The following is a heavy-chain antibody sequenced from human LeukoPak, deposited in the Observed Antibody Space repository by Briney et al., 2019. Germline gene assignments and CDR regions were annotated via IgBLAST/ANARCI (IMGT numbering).Heavy chain of an antibody. CDR3: ARGSFILMATYEILDY. CDR2: IYYSGST. Sequence: SETLSLTCIVSGGSIGRSSYYWGWIRQPPGKGLEWIGNIYYSGSTSYSPSLKSRVSISVDTSKDQFSLKLSSVTAADTAVYYCARGSFILMATYEILDYWGQGTLVTVSS. D-gene: IGHD5-24*01. CDR1: GGSIGRSSYY. V-gene: IGHV4-39*07. J-gene: IGHJ4*02.